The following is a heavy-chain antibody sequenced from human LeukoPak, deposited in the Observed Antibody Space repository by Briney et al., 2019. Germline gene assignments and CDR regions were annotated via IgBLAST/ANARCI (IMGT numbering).Heavy chain of an antibody. CDR2: ISAYNGNT. J-gene: IGHJ4*02. CDR3: ARVGVAYYYDSSGYYLNY. D-gene: IGHD3-22*01. CDR1: GYTFTSYG. V-gene: IGHV1-18*01. Sequence: ASVKVSCKASGYTFTSYGISWVRQAPGQGLEWMGWISAYNGNTNYAQKLQGRVTMTTDTYTSTAYMELRSLRSDDTAVYYCARVGVAYYYDSSGYYLNYWGQGTLVTVSS.